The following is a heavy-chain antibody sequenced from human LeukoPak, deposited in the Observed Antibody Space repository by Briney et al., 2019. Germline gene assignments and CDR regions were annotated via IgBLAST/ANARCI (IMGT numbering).Heavy chain of an antibody. D-gene: IGHD2-15*01. CDR3: ARHGIISGDRAIVDY. CDR1: GFTFGDYA. V-gene: IGHV3-7*01. CDR2: IKEDGSET. J-gene: IGHJ4*02. Sequence: GGSLRLSCTASGFTFGDYAMSWFRQAPGKGLEWVANIKEDGSETYYVDSVRGRFIISRDDSLHLQMNSLRAEDTAVYYCARHGIISGDRAIVDYWGRGTLVTVSS.